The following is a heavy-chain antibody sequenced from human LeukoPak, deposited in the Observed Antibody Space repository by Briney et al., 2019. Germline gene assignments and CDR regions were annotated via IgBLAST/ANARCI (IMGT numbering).Heavy chain of an antibody. D-gene: IGHD3-22*01. J-gene: IGHJ6*02. CDR2: ISSSSSYI. V-gene: IGHV3-21*01. CDR1: GFIFSSYS. Sequence: GGSLRLSCAASGFIFSSYSMNWVRQAPGKGLEWVSSISSSSSYIYYADSVKGRFTISRDNSKSALFLEMNSLRGEDTAVYYCAREPYDISGYGMDVWGQGTMVTVSS. CDR3: AREPYDISGYGMDV.